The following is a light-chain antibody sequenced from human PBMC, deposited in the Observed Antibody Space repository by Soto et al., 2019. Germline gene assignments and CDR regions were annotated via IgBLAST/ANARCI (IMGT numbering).Light chain of an antibody. Sequence: QSALTQPASVSGSPGQSITISCTGTSSDIGAYNFVSWYQQHPGKAPKLMLYDVNIRPTGVFNRFSGSKSGNTASLTISGLQAEDEADYYCTSWTTSTTMRFGGGTKLTVL. CDR1: SSDIGAYNF. CDR2: DVN. J-gene: IGLJ2*01. V-gene: IGLV2-14*03. CDR3: TSWTTSTTMR.